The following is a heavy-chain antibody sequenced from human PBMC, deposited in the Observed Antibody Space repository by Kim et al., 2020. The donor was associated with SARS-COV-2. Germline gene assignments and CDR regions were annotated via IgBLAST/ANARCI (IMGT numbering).Heavy chain of an antibody. Sequence: GGSLRLSCVASGFTFSNYGMTWVRQAPGGGLEWVSGITGSGDITAYADSVKGRFTISRDNSKNTLYLQMSSLRAEDTAIYYCANPRQPDYWGQGTTVTVS. V-gene: IGHV3-23*01. CDR1: GFTFSNYG. CDR2: ITGSGDIT. CDR3: ANPRQPDY. J-gene: IGHJ4*02. D-gene: IGHD6-13*01.